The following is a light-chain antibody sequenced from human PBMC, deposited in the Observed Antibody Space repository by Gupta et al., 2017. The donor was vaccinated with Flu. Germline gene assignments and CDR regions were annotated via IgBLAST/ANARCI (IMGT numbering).Light chain of an antibody. J-gene: IGLJ3*02. CDR1: SSNVGNNY. V-gene: IGLV1-51*02. Sequence: QSVLPQPPSVPAAPVPTVCISCSGSSSNVGNNYVSWYQHLPGTAPKLLISENNKRPSGIPDRFSGSKSGTSATLGISGLQTGDEADYFCGAWDSSLSAGVFGGGTKLTVL. CDR3: GAWDSSLSAGV. CDR2: ENN.